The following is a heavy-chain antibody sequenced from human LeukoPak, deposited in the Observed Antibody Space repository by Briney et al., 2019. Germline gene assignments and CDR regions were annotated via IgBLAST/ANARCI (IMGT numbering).Heavy chain of an antibody. CDR2: IYSGGST. J-gene: IGHJ4*02. Sequence: GGSLRLSCAASGFTVSINYMSWVRQAPGKGLEWVSVIYSGGSTYYADSVKGRFTISRHNSKNTLYLQMNSLRAEDTAVYYCARVGGLLWFGELSSYFDYWGQGTLVTVSS. CDR3: ARVGGLLWFGELSSYFDY. CDR1: GFTVSINY. D-gene: IGHD3-10*01. V-gene: IGHV3-53*04.